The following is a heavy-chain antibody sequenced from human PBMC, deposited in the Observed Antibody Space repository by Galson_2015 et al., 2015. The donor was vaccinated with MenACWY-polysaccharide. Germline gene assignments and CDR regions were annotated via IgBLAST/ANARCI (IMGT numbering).Heavy chain of an antibody. D-gene: IGHD3-10*01. Sequence: SLRLSCAASGFPFSRYAMTWVRQAPGKGLEWVSTFSGTDDNTYYAASVKGRFTISRDNSKNTLYLQMNSLRAEDTAIYYCAKGLGSFDFWGQGTLVTVFS. CDR2: FSGTDDNT. J-gene: IGHJ4*02. CDR3: AKGLGSFDF. V-gene: IGHV3-23*01. CDR1: GFPFSRYA.